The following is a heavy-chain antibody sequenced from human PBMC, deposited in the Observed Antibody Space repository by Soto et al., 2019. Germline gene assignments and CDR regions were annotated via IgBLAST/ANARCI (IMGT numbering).Heavy chain of an antibody. CDR3: ARGVPNCSSSSCYFDF. V-gene: IGHV3-74*01. D-gene: IGHD2-15*01. CDR2: ISGDGRTT. Sequence: PVGSLRLSCAASGFTFSSHWMNWVRQAPGKGLVWVSRISGDGRTTSHADSVKGRFTISRDNAKNTLYLQMNSLRAEDTAVYYCARGVPNCSSSSCYFDFWGQGTLVTVSS. CDR1: GFTFSSHW. J-gene: IGHJ4*02.